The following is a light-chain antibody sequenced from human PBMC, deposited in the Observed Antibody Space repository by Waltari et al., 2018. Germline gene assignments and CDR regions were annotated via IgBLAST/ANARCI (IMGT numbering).Light chain of an antibody. CDR3: QQTSSWPLT. Sequence: EIVLTQSPATLSLSPGQRATLSCRASQSVSINLGWYQQKLGQPPRLLIYDTSNRATGIPDRFSASGFGTDFTLTISSLEPEDSAVYFCQQTSSWPLTFGGGTKVEIK. V-gene: IGKV3-11*01. CDR2: DTS. CDR1: QSVSIN. J-gene: IGKJ4*01.